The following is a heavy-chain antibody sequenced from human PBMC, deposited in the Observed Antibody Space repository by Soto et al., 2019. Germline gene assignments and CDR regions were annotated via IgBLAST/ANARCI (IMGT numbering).Heavy chain of an antibody. D-gene: IGHD2-8*01. CDR1: GFTFSGSP. Sequence: EVQLVESGGGLVQPGGSLKLSCAASGFTFSGSPMHWVRQASGKGLEWVGRIRSKTDSYATAYAASVTGRFTISRDDSKNTAYLQMNSLKTEDTAVYYCTRLMVWQHYSGLDYWGQGTLVTVSS. V-gene: IGHV3-73*02. CDR2: IRSKTDSYAT. CDR3: TRLMVWQHYSGLDY. J-gene: IGHJ4*02.